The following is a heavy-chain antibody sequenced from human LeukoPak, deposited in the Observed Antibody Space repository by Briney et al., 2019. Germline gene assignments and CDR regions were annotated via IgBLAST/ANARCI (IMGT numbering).Heavy chain of an antibody. J-gene: IGHJ6*02. D-gene: IGHD6-19*01. CDR3: ARDARPSIAVAGKTYYYYGMDV. V-gene: IGHV3-21*01. CDR1: GFTFSSYS. CDR2: ISSSSSYI. Sequence: GSLRLSCAASGFTFSSYSMNWVRQAPGKGLEWVSSISSSSSYIYYADSVKGRFTISRDNAKNSLYLQMNNLRAEDTAVYYCARDARPSIAVAGKTYYYYGMDVWGQGTTVTVSS.